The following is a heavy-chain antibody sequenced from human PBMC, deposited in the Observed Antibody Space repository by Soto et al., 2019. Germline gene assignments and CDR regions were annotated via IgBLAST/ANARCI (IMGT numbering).Heavy chain of an antibody. V-gene: IGHV3-48*02. CDR2: ISSSSSTI. Sequence: SLRLSCAASGFTFSSYSMNWVRQAPGKGLEWVSYISSSSSTIYYADSVKGRFTISRDNAKNSLYLQMNSLRDEDTAVYYCARGLGPYYYDSSGLLFDPWGQGTLVTVSS. CDR3: ARGLGPYYYDSSGLLFDP. CDR1: GFTFSSYS. J-gene: IGHJ5*02. D-gene: IGHD3-22*01.